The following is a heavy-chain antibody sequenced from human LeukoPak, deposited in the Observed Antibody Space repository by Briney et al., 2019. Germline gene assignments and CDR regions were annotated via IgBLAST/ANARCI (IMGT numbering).Heavy chain of an antibody. CDR3: ARGALIFGVVRLDP. CDR1: GFTFSSYA. CDR2: ISYDGSNK. V-gene: IGHV3-30-3*01. D-gene: IGHD3-3*01. J-gene: IGHJ5*02. Sequence: QTGGSLRLSCAASGFTFSSYAMHWVRQAPGKGLEWVAVISYDGSNKYYADSVKGRFTISRDNSKNTLYLQMNSLRAEDTAVYYCARGALIFGVVRLDPWGQGTLVTVSS.